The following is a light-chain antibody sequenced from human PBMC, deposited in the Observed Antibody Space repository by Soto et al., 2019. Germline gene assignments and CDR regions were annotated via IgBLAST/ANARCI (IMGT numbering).Light chain of an antibody. J-gene: IGLJ2*01. CDR3: SSYTSSSTLEV. CDR2: DVS. CDR1: SSDIGTYNY. Sequence: QSALTQPASVSGSPGQSITISCTGTSSDIGTYNYVSWYQQHPGKAPKLMIYDVSNRPPGVSNRFSGSKSGNTASLTISGLQAEDEADYYCSSYTSSSTLEVFGGGTKLTVL. V-gene: IGLV2-14*03.